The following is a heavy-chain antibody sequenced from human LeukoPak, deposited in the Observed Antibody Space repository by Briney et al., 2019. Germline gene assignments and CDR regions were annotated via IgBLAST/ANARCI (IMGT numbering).Heavy chain of an antibody. CDR3: ANGYKYGYLFDY. Sequence: GGSLRLSSAASGFTFSNYWMSWVRQAPGKGLEWVANIKQDGREKYYVDSVKGRFTISRDNAKNSLYLQMNSLRGEDTAVYYCANGYKYGYLFDYWGQGTLVTVSS. D-gene: IGHD5-18*01. CDR1: GFTFSNYW. J-gene: IGHJ4*02. CDR2: IKQDGREK. V-gene: IGHV3-7*03.